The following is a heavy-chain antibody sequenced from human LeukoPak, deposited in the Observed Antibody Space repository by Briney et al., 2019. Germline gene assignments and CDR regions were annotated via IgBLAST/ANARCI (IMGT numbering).Heavy chain of an antibody. CDR3: AAPLTMITLNVFDI. V-gene: IGHV1-58*02. J-gene: IGHJ3*02. CDR2: IVVGSGNT. Sequence: ASVKVSCKASGFTFTSSAMQWVRQARGQRLEWIGWIVVGSGNTNYAQKFQERVTITRDMFTSTAYMELSSLRSEDTAVYYCAAPLTMITLNVFDIWGQGTMVTVSS. D-gene: IGHD3-22*01. CDR1: GFTFTSSA.